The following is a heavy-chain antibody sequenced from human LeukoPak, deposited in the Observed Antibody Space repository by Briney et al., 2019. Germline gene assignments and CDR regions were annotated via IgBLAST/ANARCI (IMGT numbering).Heavy chain of an antibody. J-gene: IGHJ6*02. V-gene: IGHV1-8*02. Sequence: ASVKVSCKASGYTFTGYYMHWVRQAPGQGLEWMGWMNPNSGNTGYAQKFQGRVTMTRNTSISTAYMELSSLRSEDTAVYYCARSGDGMDVWGQGTTVTVSS. CDR2: MNPNSGNT. CDR3: ARSGDGMDV. CDR1: GYTFTGYY.